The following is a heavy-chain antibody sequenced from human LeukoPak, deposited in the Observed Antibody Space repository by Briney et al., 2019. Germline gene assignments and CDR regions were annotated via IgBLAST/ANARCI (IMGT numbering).Heavy chain of an antibody. J-gene: IGHJ4*02. CDR2: FDPEDGET. CDR1: GYTLTELS. Sequence: ASVKVSCKVSGYTLTELSMHWVRQAPGKGLEWMGGFDPEDGETIYAQKFQGRVTMTEDTSTDTAYMELSSLRSEDTAVYYCATGVRMGVVVVAAPDYWGQGTLVTVSS. CDR3: ATGVRMGVVVVAAPDY. D-gene: IGHD2-15*01. V-gene: IGHV1-24*01.